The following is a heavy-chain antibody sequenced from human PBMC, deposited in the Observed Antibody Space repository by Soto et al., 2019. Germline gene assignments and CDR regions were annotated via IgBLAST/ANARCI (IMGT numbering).Heavy chain of an antibody. J-gene: IGHJ3*02. Sequence: GGSLRLSCAAIGFSLRSDWMAWVRQIPGKGLEFVANIKEDGSVKNYVDSVKGRFSISRDNDKNSLYLQMNSLRAEDTAVYYCGTDRWGGAFDMWGQGTTVIVSS. CDR3: GTDRWGGAFDM. CDR2: IKEDGSVK. D-gene: IGHD3-10*01. CDR1: GFSLRSDW. V-gene: IGHV3-7*01.